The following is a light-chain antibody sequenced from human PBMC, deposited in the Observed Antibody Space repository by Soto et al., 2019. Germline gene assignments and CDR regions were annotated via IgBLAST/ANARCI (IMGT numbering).Light chain of an antibody. CDR3: SAWDDSLGGYV. V-gene: IGLV1-47*02. J-gene: IGLJ1*01. CDR1: SSNIGSNA. Sequence: QSVLTQSPSASGTPGQTITISCSGSSSNIGSNAVYWYQQLSGSAPKLLMHSNDQRPPGVPDRLSGSRSGTSAALAVSGLRSEDEADYFCSAWDDSLGGYVFGPGTKLTVL. CDR2: SND.